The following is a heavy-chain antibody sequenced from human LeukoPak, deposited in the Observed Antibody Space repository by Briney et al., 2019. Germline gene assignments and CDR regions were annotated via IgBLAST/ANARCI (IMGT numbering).Heavy chain of an antibody. Sequence: PGGSLRLSCAASGFTFSSYAMHWVRQAPGKGLEYVSAISSNGGSTYYANSVKGRFTISRDNSKNTLYLQMNSLRAEDTAVYYCARSGYSSGGAFDIWGQGTMVTVSS. D-gene: IGHD6-19*01. CDR1: GFTFSSYA. CDR2: ISSNGGST. J-gene: IGHJ3*02. CDR3: ARSGYSSGGAFDI. V-gene: IGHV3-64*01.